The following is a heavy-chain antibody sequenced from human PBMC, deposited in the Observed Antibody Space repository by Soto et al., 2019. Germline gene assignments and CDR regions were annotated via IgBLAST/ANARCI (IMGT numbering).Heavy chain of an antibody. J-gene: IGHJ6*02. V-gene: IGHV3-30-3*01. Sequence: GSLRLSCAACGLTFSSYAMHWVRQAPGKGLEWVAVISYDGSNKYYADSVKGRFTISRDNSKNTLYLQMNSLRAEDTAVYYCARDLYSSSWGYYYYYYGMDVWGQGTTVTVSS. CDR2: ISYDGSNK. D-gene: IGHD6-13*01. CDR3: ARDLYSSSWGYYYYYYGMDV. CDR1: GLTFSSYA.